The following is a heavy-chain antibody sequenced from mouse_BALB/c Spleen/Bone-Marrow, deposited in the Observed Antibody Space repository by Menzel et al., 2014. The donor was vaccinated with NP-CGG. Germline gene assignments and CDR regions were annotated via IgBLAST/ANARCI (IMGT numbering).Heavy chain of an antibody. V-gene: IGHV1S135*01. CDR2: VDPYNGAT. CDR1: GYSFTGYY. Sequence: LQESGPELVKPGASVKLSCKASGYSFTGYYIHWVKQSHVKSLEWIGRVDPYNGATSYNQNFKDKASLTVDKSSSSAYMDLHSLTSEDSAVYYCARESLFTTGLYYAMDYWGQGTSVTVSS. CDR3: ARESLFTTGLYYAMDY. D-gene: IGHD2-12*01. J-gene: IGHJ4*01.